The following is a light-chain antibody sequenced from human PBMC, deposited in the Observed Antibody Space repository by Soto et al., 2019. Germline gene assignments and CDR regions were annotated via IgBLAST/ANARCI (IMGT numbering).Light chain of an antibody. CDR3: PPDKAWLPIT. CDR1: QSVSSY. CDR2: SGS. Sequence: RATLSCRASQSVSSYLAWYQQKPGQAPRLLIYSGSTRATGVPARFSGSGSGTEFTLTISILHSDDVGIYYRPPDKAWLPITFGQ. J-gene: IGKJ5*01. V-gene: IGKV3-15*01.